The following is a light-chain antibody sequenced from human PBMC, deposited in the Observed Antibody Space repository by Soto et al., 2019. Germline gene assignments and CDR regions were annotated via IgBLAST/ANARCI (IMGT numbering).Light chain of an antibody. CDR2: DAS. CDR1: QSVSSSY. Sequence: MTQSPSTLSASVGDRVTITCRASQSVSSSYLAWYQQKPGLAPRLLIYDASSRATGIPARFSGSGSGTEFTLTISSLQSEDFAVYYCQQYNNWPPITFGQGTRLEIK. J-gene: IGKJ5*01. CDR3: QQYNNWPPIT. V-gene: IGKV3-15*01.